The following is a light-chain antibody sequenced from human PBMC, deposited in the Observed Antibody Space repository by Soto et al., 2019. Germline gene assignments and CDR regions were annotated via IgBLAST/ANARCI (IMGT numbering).Light chain of an antibody. Sequence: QSALTQPASVSVSPGQSITISCTGTSSDVGGNKFVSWYQHHPGRAPKVIISDVSHRPSGVSNRFSGSKSGSTASLTISGLQAEDEADYYCCSYTSSNTYVFGSGTKVTVL. V-gene: IGLV2-14*01. CDR2: DVS. J-gene: IGLJ1*01. CDR3: CSYTSSNTYV. CDR1: SSDVGGNKF.